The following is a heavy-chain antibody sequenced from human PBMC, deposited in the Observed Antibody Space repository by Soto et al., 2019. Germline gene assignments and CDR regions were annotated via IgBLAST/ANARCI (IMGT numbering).Heavy chain of an antibody. J-gene: IGHJ4*02. Sequence: QVQLQESGPGLVKPSQTLSLTCTVSGGSISSGGYYWSWIRQHPGKGLEWIGYIYYSGSTYYNPSLKSRVTISVHTSKNQFSRKLSSVTAAGTAVYYCARDGNYGGNNHFDYGGQGTLVTVSS. D-gene: IGHD4-17*01. V-gene: IGHV4-31*03. CDR3: ARDGNYGGNNHFDY. CDR1: GGSISSGGYY. CDR2: IYYSGST.